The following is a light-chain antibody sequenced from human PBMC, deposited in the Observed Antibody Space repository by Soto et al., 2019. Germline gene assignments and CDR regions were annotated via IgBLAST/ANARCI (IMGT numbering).Light chain of an antibody. Sequence: EVVMTQSPATLSVSPGERATLSCRTSQDVRINLAWYQQKPGQAPRLLIQGASTRATGVPVRFSGSGSGTEFTLTITSLQSGDCAVYYCHQYHYWPPITFGQGTRLEIK. CDR3: HQYHYWPPIT. V-gene: IGKV3-15*01. CDR1: QDVRIN. CDR2: GAS. J-gene: IGKJ5*01.